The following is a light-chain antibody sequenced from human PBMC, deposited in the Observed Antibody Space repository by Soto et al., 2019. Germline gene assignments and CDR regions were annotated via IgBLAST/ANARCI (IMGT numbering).Light chain of an antibody. V-gene: IGKV1-39*01. CDR1: QGISSY. Sequence: DIQMTQSPFSLSASVGDRVTITCRASQGISSYLNWYQQKPGKPPKLLIYAASRLQSGVPSRFSGSGSGTEFTLTISSLQPEDFAFYYCQQSYSTPPITFGQGTRLEIK. CDR2: AAS. J-gene: IGKJ5*01. CDR3: QQSYSTPPIT.